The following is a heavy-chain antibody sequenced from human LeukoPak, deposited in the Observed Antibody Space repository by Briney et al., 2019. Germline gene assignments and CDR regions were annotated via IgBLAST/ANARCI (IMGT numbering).Heavy chain of an antibody. CDR3: ARQTSYGSGSYWRYYGMDV. V-gene: IGHV5-51*01. CDR2: IYPGDSET. D-gene: IGHD3-10*01. Sequence: GESLKISCKGSGYSFTSYWIGWVRQMPGKGLEWMGIIYPGDSETRYSPSFQGQVTISADKSISTAYLQWSSLKASDTAMYYCARQTSYGSGSYWRYYGMDVWGQGTTVTVSS. J-gene: IGHJ6*02. CDR1: GYSFTSYW.